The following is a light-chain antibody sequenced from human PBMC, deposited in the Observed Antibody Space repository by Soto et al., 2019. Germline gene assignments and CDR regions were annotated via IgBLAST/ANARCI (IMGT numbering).Light chain of an antibody. CDR3: QQYVNSPLT. V-gene: IGKV3-20*01. CDR2: RAS. CDR1: QSVSSTY. J-gene: IGKJ4*01. Sequence: EIVLTQSPGTLSLSPGERATLSCRASQSVSSTYLAWYQQKPGQAPRLLIYRASSRATGIPDRFSGSGSGTEFTLTIIRLEPEDFAVYYCQQYVNSPLTFGGGTKVEIK.